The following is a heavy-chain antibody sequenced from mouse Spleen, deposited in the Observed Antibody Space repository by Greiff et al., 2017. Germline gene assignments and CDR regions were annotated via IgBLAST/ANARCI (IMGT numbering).Heavy chain of an antibody. V-gene: IGHV14-1*01. J-gene: IGHJ4*01. CDR2: IDPEDGDT. Sequence: VQLQQSGAELVRPGASVKLSCTASGFNIKDYYMHWVKQRPEQGLEWIGRIDPEDGDTEYAPKFQGKATMTADTSSNTAYLQLSSLTSEDTAVYYCTTWYYGSSYAMDYWGQGTSVTVSS. CDR3: TTWYYGSSYAMDY. CDR1: GFNIKDYY. D-gene: IGHD1-1*01.